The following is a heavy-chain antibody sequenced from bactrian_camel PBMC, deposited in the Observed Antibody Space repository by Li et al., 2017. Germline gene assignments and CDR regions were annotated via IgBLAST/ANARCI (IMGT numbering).Heavy chain of an antibody. Sequence: HVQLVESGGGLVQPGGSLRLSCVASGFTFNYYYMSWVRQAPGKGLEWVSSIYTGGGSTYYADSVKGRFTISKDNAQTTLYLQMNNLKPEDTAVYYCATGGEDDSRTLGLEYNYWGQGTQVTVS. CDR3: ATGGEDDSRTLGLEYNY. CDR1: GFTFNYYY. V-gene: IGHV3-2*01. CDR2: IYTGGGST. J-gene: IGHJ4*01. D-gene: IGHD5*01.